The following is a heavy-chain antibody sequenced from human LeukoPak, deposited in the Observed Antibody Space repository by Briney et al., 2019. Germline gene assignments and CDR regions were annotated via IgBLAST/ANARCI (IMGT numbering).Heavy chain of an antibody. J-gene: IGHJ3*02. D-gene: IGHD1-1*01. CDR2: INPNSGGT. CDR1: GYTFTGHY. CDR3: ARCSTPHWIFDAFDI. V-gene: IGHV1-2*02. Sequence: ASVKVSCKASGYTFTGHYMHWVRQAPGQGPEWMGWINPNSGGTNYAQKFQGRVTMTRDTSISTAYMELSALRSDDTAVYYCARCSTPHWIFDAFDIWGQGTMVTVSS.